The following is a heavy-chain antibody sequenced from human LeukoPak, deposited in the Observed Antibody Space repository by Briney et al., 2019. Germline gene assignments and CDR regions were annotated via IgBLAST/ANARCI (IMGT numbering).Heavy chain of an antibody. CDR3: ARDQDAYSSGWYGVFDY. D-gene: IGHD6-19*01. Sequence: GGSLRLSCAASGFTFSSYWMSWVRQAPGKGLEWVTIIKQDGSEKNYVDSVKGRFTISRDNAKNSLYLQMNSLRAEDTAVYYCARDQDAYSSGWYGVFDYWGQGTLVTVSS. CDR2: IKQDGSEK. CDR1: GFTFSSYW. J-gene: IGHJ4*02. V-gene: IGHV3-7*05.